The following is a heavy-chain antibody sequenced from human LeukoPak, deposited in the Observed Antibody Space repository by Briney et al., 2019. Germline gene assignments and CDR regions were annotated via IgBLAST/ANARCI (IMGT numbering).Heavy chain of an antibody. D-gene: IGHD3-22*01. CDR2: ISENSKDI. CDR3: ARSGYYDSRGDWFDP. V-gene: IGHV3-21*04. J-gene: IGHJ5*02. Sequence: PGGSLRLSCVVSGFTFSSHSMNWVRQAPGKGLEWVSSISENSKDIFYVDSVKGRFTISRDNAKNTLYLQMNSLRAEYTAVYYCARSGYYDSRGDWFDPRGQGTLVTVSS. CDR1: GFTFSSHS.